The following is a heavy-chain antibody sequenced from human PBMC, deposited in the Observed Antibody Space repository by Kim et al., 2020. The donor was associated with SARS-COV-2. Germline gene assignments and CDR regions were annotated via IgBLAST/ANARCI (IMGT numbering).Heavy chain of an antibody. D-gene: IGHD3-10*01. V-gene: IGHV3-11*06. CDR3: ARDYYGGGGYYTFEY. CDR2: ISSSSSYT. J-gene: IGHJ4*02. CDR1: GFTFSDYS. Sequence: GGSLRLSCAASGFTFSDYSMSWIRQAPGKGLEWVSYISSSSSYTNYGDSVKGRFTISRDNAKNSMHLQMNSLRVEDTAVYYCARDYYGGGGYYTFEYWGQGTLVTVSS.